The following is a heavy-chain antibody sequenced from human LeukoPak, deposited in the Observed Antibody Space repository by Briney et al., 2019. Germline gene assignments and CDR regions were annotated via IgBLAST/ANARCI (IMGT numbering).Heavy chain of an antibody. CDR3: APENWNGAGALFDY. Sequence: SVKVSCKASGGTFSSYAISWVRQAPGQGLEWMGRIIPILGIANYAQKFQGRVTITADKSTSTAYMEPSSLRSEDTAVYYCAPENWNGAGALFDYWGQGTLVTVSS. CDR2: IIPILGIA. CDR1: GGTFSSYA. J-gene: IGHJ4*02. D-gene: IGHD1-1*01. V-gene: IGHV1-69*04.